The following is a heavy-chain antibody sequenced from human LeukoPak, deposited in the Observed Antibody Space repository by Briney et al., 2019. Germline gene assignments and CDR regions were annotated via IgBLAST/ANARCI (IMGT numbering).Heavy chain of an antibody. D-gene: IGHD3-3*01. J-gene: IGHJ4*02. Sequence: GGSLRLSCAASGFTFSSYSMNWVRQAPGKGLEWVSSISSSSSYIYYADSVKGRFTISRDDAKNSLYLQMNSLRAEDTAVYYCARARFGVVSTWYFDYWGQGTLVTVSS. CDR3: ARARFGVVSTWYFDY. V-gene: IGHV3-21*01. CDR1: GFTFSSYS. CDR2: ISSSSSYI.